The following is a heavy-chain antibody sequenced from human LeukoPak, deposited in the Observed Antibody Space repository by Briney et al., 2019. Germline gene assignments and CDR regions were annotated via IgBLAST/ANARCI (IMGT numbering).Heavy chain of an antibody. CDR3: ARDHALWSNCFDY. D-gene: IGHD2/OR15-2a*01. CDR1: AYTFTDYA. Sequence: ASVKVSCKSSAYTFTDYAITWVRQPPAQGLGLKGWISARNGNTNYAQTVQGRVTMTTDTSTSTAYMELRSLTADDTAVYYCARDHALWSNCFDYWGQGTLVTVSS. V-gene: IGHV1-18*01. J-gene: IGHJ4*02. CDR2: ISARNGNT.